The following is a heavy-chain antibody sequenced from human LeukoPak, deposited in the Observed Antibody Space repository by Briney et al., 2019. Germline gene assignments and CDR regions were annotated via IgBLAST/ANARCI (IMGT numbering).Heavy chain of an antibody. J-gene: IGHJ6*03. V-gene: IGHV1-18*01. CDR3: GRKAVARPDYYYYYMDV. CDR2: ISAYNGNT. D-gene: IGHD6-19*01. CDR1: GYTFTSYG. Sequence: ASVKVSCKASGYTFTSYGISWVRQAPGQGLEWMGWISAYNGNTNYAQKLQGRVTMTTDTSTSTAYMELSSLRSDDTAVYYCGRKAVARPDYYYYYMDVWGKGTTVTVSS.